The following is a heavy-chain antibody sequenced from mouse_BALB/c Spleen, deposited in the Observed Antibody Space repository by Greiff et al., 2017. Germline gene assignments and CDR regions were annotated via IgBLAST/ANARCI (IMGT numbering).Heavy chain of an antibody. CDR1: GFTFSSYA. D-gene: IGHD2-3*01. J-gene: IGHJ2*01. CDR2: ISSGGSYT. CDR3: ARFYDGYYDY. Sequence: EVMLVESGGGLVKPGGSLKLSCAASGFTFSSYAISWVRQTPEKRLEWVATISSGGSYTYYPDSVKGRFTISRDNAKNTLYLQMSSLRSEDTAMYYCARFYDGYYDYWGQGTTLTVSS. V-gene: IGHV5-9-1*01.